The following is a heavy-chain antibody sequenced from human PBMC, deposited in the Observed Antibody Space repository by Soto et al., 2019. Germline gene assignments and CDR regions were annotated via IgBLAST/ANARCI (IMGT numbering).Heavy chain of an antibody. V-gene: IGHV1-69*06. J-gene: IGHJ3*02. Sequence: SVKVSCKASGGTFISYAISWVRQAPGQGLEWMGGIIPIFGTANYAQKFQGRVTITADKSTSTAYMELSSLRSEDTAVYYCARWVPGYDSSGYYLVSAFDIWGQGTMVTVS. CDR2: IIPIFGTA. CDR3: ARWVPGYDSSGYYLVSAFDI. CDR1: GGTFISYA. D-gene: IGHD3-22*01.